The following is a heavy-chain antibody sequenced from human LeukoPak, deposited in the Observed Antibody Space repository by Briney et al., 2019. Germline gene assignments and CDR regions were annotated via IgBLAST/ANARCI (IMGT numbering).Heavy chain of an antibody. D-gene: IGHD1-26*01. CDR2: INWNGGGT. CDR1: GFTFDDYG. CDR3: ARKALMGKFDY. J-gene: IGHJ4*02. Sequence: PGGSLRLSCAASGFTFDDYGMSWARQAPGKGLEWVSGINWNGGGTGYADSVKGRFTISRGNAKNSLYLQMNSLRAEDTALYYCARKALMGKFDYWGQGTLVTVSS. V-gene: IGHV3-20*04.